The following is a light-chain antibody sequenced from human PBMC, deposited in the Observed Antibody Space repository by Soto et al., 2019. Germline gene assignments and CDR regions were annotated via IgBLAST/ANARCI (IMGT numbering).Light chain of an antibody. V-gene: IGKV1-6*01. CDR3: LQDYNYPWT. Sequence: IQMTQSPSSLSASVGDRVTITCRASQDIRHDLGWYQQKPGKAPKLLIYAASSLQSGVPSRFGGSGSGTDFTLTINSLQPEDFATYYCLQDYNYPWTFGQGTKVDIK. CDR1: QDIRHD. J-gene: IGKJ1*01. CDR2: AAS.